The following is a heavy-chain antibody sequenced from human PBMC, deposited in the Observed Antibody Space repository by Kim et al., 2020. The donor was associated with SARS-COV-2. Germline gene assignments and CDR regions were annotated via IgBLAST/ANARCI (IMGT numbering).Heavy chain of an antibody. Sequence: GGSLRLSCAASGFTFSSYGMHWVRQAPGKGLEWVAVIWYDGSNKYYADSVKGRFTISRDNSKNTLYLQMNSLRAEDTAVYYCARDHYCGGDCLRRGGSLDYWGQGTLVTVSS. CDR3: ARDHYCGGDCLRRGGSLDY. CDR1: GFTFSSYG. J-gene: IGHJ4*02. V-gene: IGHV3-33*01. CDR2: IWYDGSNK. D-gene: IGHD2-21*01.